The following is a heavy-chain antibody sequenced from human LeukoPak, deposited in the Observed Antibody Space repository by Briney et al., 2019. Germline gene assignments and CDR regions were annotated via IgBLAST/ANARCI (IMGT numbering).Heavy chain of an antibody. Sequence: GASVKVSCKASGYTFTSYGISWVRQAPGQGLEWMGWTSVYKGNTNYAQKFQGRVTMTTDTSTSTTYMEVRSLRSDDTAMYYCAREGELNTVTPVFDSWGQGTLVIVSS. CDR2: TSVYKGNT. D-gene: IGHD4-17*01. J-gene: IGHJ4*02. V-gene: IGHV1-18*01. CDR3: AREGELNTVTPVFDS. CDR1: GYTFTSYG.